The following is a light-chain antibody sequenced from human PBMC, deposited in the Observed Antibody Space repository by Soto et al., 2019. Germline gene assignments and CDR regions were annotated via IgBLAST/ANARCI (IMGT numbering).Light chain of an antibody. V-gene: IGKV1D-12*01. J-gene: IGKJ5*01. CDR2: AAS. CDR1: QDIAAY. Sequence: DIHVTQSPSSVSASVGYRFTIICRASQDIAAYLAWYQHKPGRAPELLIHAASSLQSGVPSRFSGSGSGTDFTLTINSLQPEDFATYYCQQAYSFPITFGQGTRLEIK. CDR3: QQAYSFPIT.